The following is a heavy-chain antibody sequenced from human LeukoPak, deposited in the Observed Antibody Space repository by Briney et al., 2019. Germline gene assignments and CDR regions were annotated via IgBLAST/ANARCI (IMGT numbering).Heavy chain of an antibody. CDR2: IYSSGST. CDR3: ARHADILTGYPFDY. Sequence: SETLSLTCTVSGGSISSSSYYWSWIRQPPGKGLEWIGYIYSSGSTNYNPSLKSRVTISVDTSKNQFSLKLSSVTAADTAVYYCARHADILTGYPFDYWGQGTLVTVSS. D-gene: IGHD3-9*01. J-gene: IGHJ4*02. V-gene: IGHV4-61*05. CDR1: GGSISSSSYY.